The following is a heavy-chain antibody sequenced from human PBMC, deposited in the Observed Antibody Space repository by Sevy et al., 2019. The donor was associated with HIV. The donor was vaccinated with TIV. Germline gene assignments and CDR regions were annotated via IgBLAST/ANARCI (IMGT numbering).Heavy chain of an antibody. Sequence: SETLSLTCTVSGGSISSYYWSWIRQPPGKGLEWIGYIYYSGSTNYNPSLKSRVTISVDTSKNQFSLKLSSVTAADTAVYCCARVSTWDGYNARYFDYWGQGTLVTVSS. J-gene: IGHJ4*02. CDR2: IYYSGST. D-gene: IGHD5-12*01. CDR3: ARVSTWDGYNARYFDY. CDR1: GGSISSYY. V-gene: IGHV4-59*01.